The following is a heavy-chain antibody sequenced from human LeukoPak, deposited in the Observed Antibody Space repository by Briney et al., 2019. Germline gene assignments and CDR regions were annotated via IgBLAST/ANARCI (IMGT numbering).Heavy chain of an antibody. CDR1: GFTFSSYA. Sequence: GGSLRLSCAASGFTFSSYAMSWVRQVPGKGLEWVSVISWNSGSIGYADSVRGRFTISRDNAKNFLYLQMNSLRAEDTALYYCAKDIAPESPDAFDIWGQGTMVTVSS. D-gene: IGHD1-14*01. CDR3: AKDIAPESPDAFDI. CDR2: ISWNSGSI. J-gene: IGHJ3*02. V-gene: IGHV3-9*01.